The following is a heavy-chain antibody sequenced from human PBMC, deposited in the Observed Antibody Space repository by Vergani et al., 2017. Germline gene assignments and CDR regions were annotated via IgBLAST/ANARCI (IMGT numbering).Heavy chain of an antibody. D-gene: IGHD4-17*01. CDR3: AADLRWDYGDYSFDP. J-gene: IGHJ5*02. Sequence: QMQLVQSGPEVKKPGTSVKVSCKASGFTFTSSAMQWVRQARGQRLAWIGWIVVGSGNTNYAQKFQERVTITRDMSTSTAYMELSSLRSEDTAVYYCAADLRWDYGDYSFDPWGQGTLVTVSS. CDR1: GFTFTSSA. CDR2: IVVGSGNT. V-gene: IGHV1-58*02.